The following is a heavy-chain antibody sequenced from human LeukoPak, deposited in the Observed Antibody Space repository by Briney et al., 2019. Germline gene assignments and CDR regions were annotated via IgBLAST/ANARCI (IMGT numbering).Heavy chain of an antibody. CDR1: GFTFSSYG. J-gene: IGHJ4*02. Sequence: GGSLRLSCAASGFTFSSYGMHWVRQAPGKGLEWVAVISYDGSNKYYADSVKGRFTISRDNSKNTLYLQMNSLRAEDTAVYYCAEDQNPVRGVTQLDYWGQGTLVTVSS. D-gene: IGHD3-10*01. V-gene: IGHV3-30*18. CDR3: AEDQNPVRGVTQLDY. CDR2: ISYDGSNK.